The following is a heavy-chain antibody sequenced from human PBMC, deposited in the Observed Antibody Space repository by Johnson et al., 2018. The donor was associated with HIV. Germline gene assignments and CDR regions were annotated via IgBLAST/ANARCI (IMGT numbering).Heavy chain of an antibody. CDR3: AKDGPYSSGIDASDI. D-gene: IGHD6-19*01. J-gene: IGHJ3*02. V-gene: IGHV3-30*02. CDR1: GFTFDDYG. Sequence: VQLVESGGGVVRPGGSLRLSCAASGFTFDDYGMSWVRPAPGKGLEWVAFIRDDGSNKHSVDSVKGRFTISRDNSKNTLYLEMNSLRGEDTALYYCAKDGPYSSGIDASDIWGQGAMVIVSP. CDR2: IRDDGSNK.